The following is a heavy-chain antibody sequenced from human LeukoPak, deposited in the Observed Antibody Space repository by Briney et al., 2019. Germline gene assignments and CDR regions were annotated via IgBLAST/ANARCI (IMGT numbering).Heavy chain of an antibody. V-gene: IGHV1-8*01. J-gene: IGHJ4*02. D-gene: IGHD1-26*01. CDR3: ARDPEWELNTFDY. Sequence: ASVKVSCKASGYTFTNYDINWVRQATGQGLEWMGWMNPNTGNTGYAQKFQGRVTMTTNTSISTAYMELSSLRSEDTAVYYCARDPEWELNTFDYWGQGTLVTVSS. CDR2: MNPNTGNT. CDR1: GYTFTNYD.